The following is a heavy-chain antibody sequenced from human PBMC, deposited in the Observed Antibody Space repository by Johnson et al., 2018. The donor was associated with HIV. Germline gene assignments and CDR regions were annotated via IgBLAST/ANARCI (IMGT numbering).Heavy chain of an antibody. V-gene: IGHV3-20*04. CDR3: AREGESLLDAFDI. D-gene: IGHD3-16*01. Sequence: VQVVESGGGLVQPGGSLRLSCAASGFTFSSYAMSWVRQAPGKVLEWVSGINWNGGSTGYADSVKGRFSISRDNAKNSLYLQMNSRRAEDTAVYYCAREGESLLDAFDIWGQGTMVTVSA. CDR2: INWNGGST. CDR1: GFTFSSYA. J-gene: IGHJ3*02.